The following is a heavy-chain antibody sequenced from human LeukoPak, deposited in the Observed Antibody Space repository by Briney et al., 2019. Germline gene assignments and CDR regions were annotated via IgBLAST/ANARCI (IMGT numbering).Heavy chain of an antibody. Sequence: GESLKISCKGSGFTFTNYWIAWVRQMPGKGLEWMGIIYPGDSDTRYSPSFQGQVTISADKSISTAYLQWSSLKASDTAMYYCAAYDILTGPPYYYGMDVWGQGTTVTVSS. CDR2: IYPGDSDT. D-gene: IGHD3-9*01. V-gene: IGHV5-51*01. CDR3: AAYDILTGPPYYYGMDV. CDR1: GFTFTNYW. J-gene: IGHJ6*02.